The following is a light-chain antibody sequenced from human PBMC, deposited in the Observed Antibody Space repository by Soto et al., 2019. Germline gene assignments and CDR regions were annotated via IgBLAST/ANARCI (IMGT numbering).Light chain of an antibody. V-gene: IGKV3D-20*02. CDR1: QSVSSSY. Sequence: EIVLTQSPGTLSLSPGERATLSCRASQSVSSSYLAWYQHKPGQAPRLLIHGASSRATGIPDRFSGSGSGTDFTLTISRLEPEDSAVYYCQQRKNWPPITFGQGTRLEIK. CDR2: GAS. J-gene: IGKJ5*01. CDR3: QQRKNWPPIT.